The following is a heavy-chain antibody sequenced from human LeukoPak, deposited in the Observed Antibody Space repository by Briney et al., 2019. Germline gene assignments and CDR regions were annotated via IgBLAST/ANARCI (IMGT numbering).Heavy chain of an antibody. D-gene: IGHD3-16*01. CDR2: IRYDGINK. J-gene: IGHJ3*02. Sequence: TGGSLRLSCAAPGFTFSSYGMHWVRQAPGKGLGWVSFIRYDGINKYYADSVKGRFTISTDNSKNTLYLQMNSLRAEDTAVYYCAKAPPPGESTSFGAFDIWGQGTMVTVSS. CDR3: AKAPPPGESTSFGAFDI. CDR1: GFTFSSYG. V-gene: IGHV3-30*02.